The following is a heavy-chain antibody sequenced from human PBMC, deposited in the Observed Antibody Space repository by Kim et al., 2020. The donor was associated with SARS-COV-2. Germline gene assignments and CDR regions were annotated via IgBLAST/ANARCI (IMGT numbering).Heavy chain of an antibody. V-gene: IGHV4-59*01. CDR3: ARRVGTASFDY. J-gene: IGHJ4*02. CDR2: IYYSGST. Sequence: SETLSLTCTVSGGSISSYYWSWIRQPPGKGLEWIGYIYYSGSTNYNPSLKSRVTISVDTSKNQFSLKLSSVTAADTAVYYCARRVGTASFDYCGQGTLVTVSS. CDR1: GGSISSYY. D-gene: IGHD5-18*01.